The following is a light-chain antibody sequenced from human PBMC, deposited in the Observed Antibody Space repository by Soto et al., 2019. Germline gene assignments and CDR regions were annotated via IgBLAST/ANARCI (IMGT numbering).Light chain of an antibody. CDR3: QQYGSSYPWT. Sequence: DMQMTQSPSTLSGSVGDRVTITCRASQTISSLLAWYQQKPGKAPKLLIYKASTLKSGVPSRFSGSGSGTDFTLTIRRLEPEDFAVYYCQQYGSSYPWTFGQGTKVDIK. J-gene: IGKJ1*01. CDR1: QTISSL. V-gene: IGKV1-5*03. CDR2: KAS.